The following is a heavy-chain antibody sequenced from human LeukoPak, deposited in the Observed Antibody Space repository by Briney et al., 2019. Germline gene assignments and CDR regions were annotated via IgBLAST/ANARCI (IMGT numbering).Heavy chain of an antibody. CDR2: IKEDGSDK. CDR1: GFTFSNYW. J-gene: IGHJ5*02. V-gene: IGHV3-7*05. CDR3: AKRSRDSTGWFDH. Sequence: GASLRLSCAASGFTFSNYWMSWVRPAPGEVVEWVANIKEDGSDKYYVDSVKGRFTISRDNTKNSQYLQMNSLRAEDTAVYYCAKRSRDSTGWFDHWGQGTLVTVSS. D-gene: IGHD6-19*01.